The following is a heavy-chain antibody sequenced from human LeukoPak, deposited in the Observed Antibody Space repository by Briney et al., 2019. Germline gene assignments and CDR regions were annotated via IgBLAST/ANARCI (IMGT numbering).Heavy chain of an antibody. V-gene: IGHV3-9*01. CDR1: GFTFDDYA. CDR2: IGWNSGSI. Sequence: GGSLRLSCAASGFTFDDYAMHWVRQAPGKGLEWVSGIGWNSGSIGYADSVKGRFTISRDNAKNSLYLQMNSLRAEDTALYYCAKERVWFGELFPLYGMDVWGQGTTVTVSS. CDR3: AKERVWFGELFPLYGMDV. J-gene: IGHJ6*02. D-gene: IGHD3-10*01.